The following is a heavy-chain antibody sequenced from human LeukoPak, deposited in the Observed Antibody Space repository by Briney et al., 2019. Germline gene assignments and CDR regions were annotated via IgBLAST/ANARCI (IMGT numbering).Heavy chain of an antibody. D-gene: IGHD5-18*01. CDR2: ISYNGSDK. CDR1: GFTFSIYA. Sequence: GGSLRLSCAASGFTFSIYAMHWVRQAPGKGLEWGAVISYNGSDKYYADSVKGRFTISRDNSKNTLYLQMNSLRAEDTAVYYCARFAVYVDTAMVTAYYFDYWGQGTLVTVSS. CDR3: ARFAVYVDTAMVTAYYFDY. J-gene: IGHJ4*02. V-gene: IGHV3-30*04.